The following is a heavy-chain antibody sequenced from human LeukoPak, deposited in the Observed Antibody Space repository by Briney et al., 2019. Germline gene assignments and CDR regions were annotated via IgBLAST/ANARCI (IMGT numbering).Heavy chain of an antibody. J-gene: IGHJ3*02. CDR2: INHKGGGT. CDR3: ARQGGPMTVVVKVASDI. D-gene: IGHD3-22*01. V-gene: IGHV1-2*02. CDR1: GYTFTDYY. Sequence: ASVKVSCKASGYTFTDYYMHWVRQAPGQGLEGMEWINHKGGGTNHPQRLQSRVTMTRDTSISTAYMELSSLGSDDTAVYYWARQGGPMTVVVKVASDIWGQGTMVTVSS.